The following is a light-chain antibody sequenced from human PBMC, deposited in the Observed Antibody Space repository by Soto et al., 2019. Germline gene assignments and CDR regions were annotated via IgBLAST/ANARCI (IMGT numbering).Light chain of an antibody. Sequence: QSVLTQPASVSAAPGQKVTISCSGSSSNIGDNYLFWYQQFQGTAATLLISENHKRPSAMPDRFSCSNSGTSATLGITALHPGDEADYYCGTCDTSLNAGVFGGGTKLTVL. CDR2: ENH. J-gene: IGLJ3*02. V-gene: IGLV1-51*02. CDR3: GTCDTSLNAGV. CDR1: SSNIGDNY.